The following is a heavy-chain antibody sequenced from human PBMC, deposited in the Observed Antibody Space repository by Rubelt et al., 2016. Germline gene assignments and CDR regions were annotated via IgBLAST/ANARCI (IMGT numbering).Heavy chain of an antibody. D-gene: IGHD6-19*01. J-gene: IGHJ4*02. CDR2: ISDSAGST. CDR1: GFTFNTYA. CDR3: VKGGWLDY. Sequence: EVQLVESGGGLVQPGGSLSLSCAASGFTFNTYAMSWVRQAPGKGLEWVSFISDSAGSTYYADSVKDRFTISRDNSKNTLYLQMNSLRCEDTAVYYCVKGGWLDYWGQGTPVTVSS. V-gene: IGHV3-23*04.